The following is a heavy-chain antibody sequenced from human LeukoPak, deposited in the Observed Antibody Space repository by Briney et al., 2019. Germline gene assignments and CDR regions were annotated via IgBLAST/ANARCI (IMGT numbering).Heavy chain of an antibody. CDR2: IIPIFGTA. V-gene: IGHV1-69*13. J-gene: IGHJ5*02. Sequence: GASVKVSCKASGGTFSSYAFSWVRQAPGQGLEWMGGIIPIFGTANYAQKFQGRVTITADESTSTAYMELSSLRSEDTAVYYCARDTLCGSSCPWGQGTLVTVSS. CDR3: ARDTLCGSSCP. D-gene: IGHD6-13*01. CDR1: GGTFSSYA.